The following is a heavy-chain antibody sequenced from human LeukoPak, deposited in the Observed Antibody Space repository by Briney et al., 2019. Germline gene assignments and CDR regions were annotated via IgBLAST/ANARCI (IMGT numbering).Heavy chain of an antibody. D-gene: IGHD1-14*01. Sequence: PGGSLRLSCAASGLTFSNAWMSWVRQASGKGLEWVGRIKRKSDGGTTDYAAPVKGRFTISRDDSKNTLYLQMSSLKSEDTAVYYCTTELDVRPNHYWGQGTLVTVSS. CDR2: IKRKSDGGTT. CDR1: GLTFSNAW. V-gene: IGHV3-15*01. CDR3: TTELDVRPNHY. J-gene: IGHJ4*02.